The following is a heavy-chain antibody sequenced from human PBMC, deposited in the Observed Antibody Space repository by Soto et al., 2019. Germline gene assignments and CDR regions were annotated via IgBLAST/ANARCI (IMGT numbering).Heavy chain of an antibody. J-gene: IGHJ4*02. D-gene: IGHD3-3*01. CDR2: ISGSGGST. Sequence: PGGSLRLSCAASGFTFSSYAMSWVRQAPGKGLEWVSAISGSGGSTYYADSVKGRFTISRDNAKNSLYLQMNSLRAEDTAVYYCARSSLYYDFWSGYTDLDYWGQGTLVTVSS. CDR3: ARSSLYYDFWSGYTDLDY. CDR1: GFTFSSYA. V-gene: IGHV3-23*01.